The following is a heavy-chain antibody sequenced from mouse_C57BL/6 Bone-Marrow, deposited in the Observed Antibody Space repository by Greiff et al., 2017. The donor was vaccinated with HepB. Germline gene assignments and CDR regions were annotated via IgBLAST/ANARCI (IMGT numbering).Heavy chain of an antibody. Sequence: EVKVVESGGDLVKPGGSLKLSCAASGFTFSSYGMSWVRQTPDKRLEWVATISSGGSYTYYPDSVKGRFTISRDNAKNTLYLQMSSLKSEDTAMYYCARGDDGYYVGAMDYWGQGTSVTVSS. CDR1: GFTFSSYG. V-gene: IGHV5-6*01. J-gene: IGHJ4*01. CDR3: ARGDDGYYVGAMDY. CDR2: ISSGGSYT. D-gene: IGHD2-3*01.